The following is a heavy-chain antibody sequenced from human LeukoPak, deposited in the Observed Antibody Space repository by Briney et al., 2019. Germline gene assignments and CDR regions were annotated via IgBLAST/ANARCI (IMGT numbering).Heavy chain of an antibody. CDR1: GGSISGYY. D-gene: IGHD6-13*01. V-gene: IGHV4-59*12. CDR3: ARATSSSWYGDWFDP. J-gene: IGHJ5*02. CDR2: IFYSGTT. Sequence: PSETLSLTCTVSGGSISGYYWNWIRQPPGKGLEWIGYIFYSGTTNYNPSLKSRVTISIDTSKNQFSLNLTSVTAADTAVYYCARATSSSWYGDWFDPWGQGTLVTVSS.